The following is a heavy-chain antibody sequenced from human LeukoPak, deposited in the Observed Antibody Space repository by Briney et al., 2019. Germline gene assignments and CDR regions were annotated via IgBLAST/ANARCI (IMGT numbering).Heavy chain of an antibody. CDR1: GYSITSGYY. D-gene: IGHD3-3*01. Sequence: PSETLSLTCSVSGYSITSGYYWGWIRQPPGEGLGWIGRIYHSGSTYYNPSLKSRVTISVDTSKTQSSLKLRSVTAADTAVYYCAFYDFWSGYGYWGQGTLVTVSS. V-gene: IGHV4-38-2*02. CDR3: AFYDFWSGYGY. J-gene: IGHJ4*02. CDR2: IYHSGST.